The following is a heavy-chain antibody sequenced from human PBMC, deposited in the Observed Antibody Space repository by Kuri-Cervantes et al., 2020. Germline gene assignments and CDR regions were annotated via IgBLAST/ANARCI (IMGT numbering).Heavy chain of an antibody. J-gene: IGHJ3*02. D-gene: IGHD3-22*01. CDR3: ARGRGLGGYYDSSAEDAFDI. Sequence: SETLSLTCAVYGGSFSGYYWSWIRQPPGKGLEWIGEINHSGSTNYNPSLKSRVTISVDTSKNQFSLKLSSVTAADTAVYYCARGRGLGGYYDSSAEDAFDIWGQGTMVTVSS. V-gene: IGHV4-34*01. CDR1: GGSFSGYY. CDR2: INHSGST.